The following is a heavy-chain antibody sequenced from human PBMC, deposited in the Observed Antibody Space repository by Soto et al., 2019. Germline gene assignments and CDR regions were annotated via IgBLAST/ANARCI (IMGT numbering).Heavy chain of an antibody. CDR1: GGTFSSYA. Sequence: QVQLVQSGAEVKKPGSSVKVSCKASGGTFSSYAISWVRQAPGQGLEWMGGIIPIFGTANYAQTFQGRVTSTADKSTSTAYMERSSLRSEDTAVYYCAREAGDRLYYFDYGGQGTLVTVSS. CDR2: IIPIFGTA. J-gene: IGHJ4*02. V-gene: IGHV1-69*06. CDR3: AREAGDRLYYFDY. D-gene: IGHD2-2*01.